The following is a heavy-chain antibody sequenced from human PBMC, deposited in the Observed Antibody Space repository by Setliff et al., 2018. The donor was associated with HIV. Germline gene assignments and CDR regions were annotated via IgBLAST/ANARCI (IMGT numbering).Heavy chain of an antibody. CDR2: ISSSRSYR. CDR1: GFTFSRYS. CDR3: ARCFLGWGDRWSVDAFDI. Sequence: PGGSLRLSCAASGFTFSRYSMNWVRQAPGKGLEWVSSISSSRSYRYYADSVKGRFTISRDNAKNSLYLQMNSLRADDTAVYYCARCFLGWGDRWSVDAFDIWGQGTMVTVSS. V-gene: IGHV3-21*01. D-gene: IGHD3-16*01. J-gene: IGHJ3*02.